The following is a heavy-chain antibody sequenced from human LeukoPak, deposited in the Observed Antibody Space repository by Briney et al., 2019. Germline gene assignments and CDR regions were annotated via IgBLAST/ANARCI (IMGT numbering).Heavy chain of an antibody. J-gene: IGHJ3*02. CDR3: AKDNPSIAAAGTGSFDI. V-gene: IGHV3-23*01. CDR1: GFTFSSYA. Sequence: PGGSLRLSCAAPGFTFSSYAMSWVRQAPGKGLEWVSAISGSGGSTYYADSVKGRFTISRDNSKNTLYLQMNSLRAEDTAVYYCAKDNPSIAAAGTGSFDIWGQGTMVTVSS. CDR2: ISGSGGST. D-gene: IGHD6-13*01.